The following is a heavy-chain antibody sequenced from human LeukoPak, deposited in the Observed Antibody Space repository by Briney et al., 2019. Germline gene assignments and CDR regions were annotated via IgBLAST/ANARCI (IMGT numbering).Heavy chain of an antibody. V-gene: IGHV4-34*01. CDR3: ASGGNYYDSSSYYDAFDI. CDR1: DGSFSGYY. D-gene: IGHD3-22*01. CDR2: INHSGIT. Sequence: SETLSLTCAVYDGSFSGYYWSWIRQPPGKGLEWIGEINHSGITNYNPSLKSRVTISVDTSKNQFSLKLSSVTAADTAVYYCASGGNYYDSSSYYDAFDIWGQGTMVTVSS. J-gene: IGHJ3*02.